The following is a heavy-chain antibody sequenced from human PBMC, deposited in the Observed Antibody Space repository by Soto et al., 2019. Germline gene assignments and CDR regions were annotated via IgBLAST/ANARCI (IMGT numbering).Heavy chain of an antibody. J-gene: IGHJ5*02. CDR3: AMIGIAVAGSGFDP. V-gene: IGHV3-11*06. D-gene: IGHD6-19*01. CDR1: GFTFSDYY. Sequence: PGGSLRLSCAASGFTFSDYYMSWIRQAPGKGLEWVSYISSSSSYTNYADSVKDRFTISRDNAKNSLYLQMNSLRAEDTAVYYCAMIGIAVAGSGFDPWGQGTLVTVSS. CDR2: ISSSSSYT.